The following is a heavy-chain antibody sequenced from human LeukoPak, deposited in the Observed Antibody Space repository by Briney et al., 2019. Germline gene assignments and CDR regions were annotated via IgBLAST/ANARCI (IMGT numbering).Heavy chain of an antibody. V-gene: IGHV1-2*02. J-gene: IGHJ4*02. D-gene: IGHD3-9*01. CDR1: GYTFTEYY. Sequence: ASVKVSCKTSGYTFTEYYIHWVRQAPGQGLEWMGWINPNSGGTKNTQKFQGRVTVTRDTSISTAYMELSRLRSDDTAVYYCARGKRSGLLRYFDWLPEILDYWGQGTLVSVSS. CDR2: INPNSGGT. CDR3: ARGKRSGLLRYFDWLPEILDY.